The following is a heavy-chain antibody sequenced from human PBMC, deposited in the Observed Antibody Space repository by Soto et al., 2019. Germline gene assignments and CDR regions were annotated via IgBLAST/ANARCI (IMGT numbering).Heavy chain of an antibody. CDR3: AKFREYYQGSGSRTYYYYGMDV. V-gene: IGHV3-23*01. Sequence: GSLRLSCAASGLTFSNYAMSWVRQAPGKGLEWVSAISGSGETTFYADSVKGRFTISRDNSKNTLYLQMNSLRAEDTAVYYCAKFREYYQGSGSRTYYYYGMDVWGQGTTVTVSS. D-gene: IGHD3-10*01. CDR2: ISGSGETT. CDR1: GLTFSNYA. J-gene: IGHJ6*02.